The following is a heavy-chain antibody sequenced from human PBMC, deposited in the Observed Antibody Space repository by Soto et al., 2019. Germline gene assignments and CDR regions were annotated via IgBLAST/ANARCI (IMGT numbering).Heavy chain of an antibody. V-gene: IGHV3-21*01. CDR3: ARESARYFDWLSPSDY. CDR1: GFTFSSYS. Sequence: EVQLVESGGGLVKPGGSLRLSCAASGFTFSSYSMNWVRQAPGKGLEWVSSISSSSSYIYYADSVKGRFTISRDNAKNSLYLQMNSLRAEDTAVYYCARESARYFDWLSPSDYWGQGTLVTVSS. D-gene: IGHD3-9*01. CDR2: ISSSSSYI. J-gene: IGHJ4*02.